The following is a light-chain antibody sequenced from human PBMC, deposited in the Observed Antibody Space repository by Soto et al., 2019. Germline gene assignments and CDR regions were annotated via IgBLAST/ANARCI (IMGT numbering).Light chain of an antibody. V-gene: IGKV3-20*01. J-gene: IGKJ1*01. CDR2: GIS. Sequence: EIVLTQSPGTLSLSPGERATLSCRASQSVTSNDLVWYQQKAGQAPRHLIYGISSRATGIPDRFSGSGSGTDFSLTISRLEPEDFAVYYCQHYGSSLWTFGQGTKVEI. CDR3: QHYGSSLWT. CDR1: QSVTSND.